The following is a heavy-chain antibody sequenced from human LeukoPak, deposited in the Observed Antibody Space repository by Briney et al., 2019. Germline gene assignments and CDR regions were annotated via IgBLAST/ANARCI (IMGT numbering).Heavy chain of an antibody. CDR3: ARAYSGSYTDAFDI. CDR2: IKQDGSEK. D-gene: IGHD1-26*01. V-gene: IGHV3-7*01. J-gene: IGHJ3*02. Sequence: GGSLRLSCAASGFTFSSYWMSWVRQAPGKGLEWVANIKQDGSEKYYVDSVKGRFTISRDNAKNSLYLQMHSLRAEYTAVYYCARAYSGSYTDAFDIWGQGTMVTVSS. CDR1: GFTFSSYW.